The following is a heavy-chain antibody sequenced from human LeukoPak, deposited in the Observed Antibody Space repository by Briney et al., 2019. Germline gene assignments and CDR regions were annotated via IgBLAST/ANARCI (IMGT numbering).Heavy chain of an antibody. Sequence: ASVKVSCKASGYTLTGYYMHWVRQAPGQGLEWMGWINPNSGGTNYAQKFQGWVTMTRDTSISTAYMELSRLRSDDTVVYYCASGIAAAGIGGTDYYGMDVWGQGTTVTVSS. CDR3: ASGIAAAGIGGTDYYGMDV. CDR2: INPNSGGT. V-gene: IGHV1-2*04. CDR1: GYTLTGYY. J-gene: IGHJ6*02. D-gene: IGHD6-13*01.